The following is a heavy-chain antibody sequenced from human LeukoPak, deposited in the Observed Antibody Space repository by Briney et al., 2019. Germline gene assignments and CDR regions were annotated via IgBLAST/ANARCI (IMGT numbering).Heavy chain of an antibody. Sequence: GGSLRLSCAASGFTFSSYSMNWVRLAPGKGLEWVSSISSSSSYIYYADSVKGRFTISRDNAKNSLYLQMNSLRAEDTAVYYCARGRGYCSSTSCPNYFDYWGQGTLVTVSS. V-gene: IGHV3-21*01. J-gene: IGHJ4*02. CDR1: GFTFSSYS. CDR3: ARGRGYCSSTSCPNYFDY. CDR2: ISSSSSYI. D-gene: IGHD2-2*01.